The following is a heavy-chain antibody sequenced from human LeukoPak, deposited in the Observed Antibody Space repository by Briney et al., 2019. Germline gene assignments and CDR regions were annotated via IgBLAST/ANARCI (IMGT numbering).Heavy chain of an antibody. CDR3: ARLTATPAGSYHYHYIHV. J-gene: IGHJ6*03. CDR2: IHSSGTT. CDR1: GVSISSFY. D-gene: IGHD3-9*01. Sequence: PSETLSLTCFVSGVSISSFYWSWVRQPPGKELEWIGFIHSSGTTEYIPSLRGRVTLSVSTSKNQLSLKLTSVTAADTAVYYCARLTATPAGSYHYHYIHVWGKGTTVTVSS. V-gene: IGHV4-4*09.